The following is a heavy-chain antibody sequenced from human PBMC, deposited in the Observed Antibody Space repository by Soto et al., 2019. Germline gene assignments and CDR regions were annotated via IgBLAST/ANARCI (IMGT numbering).Heavy chain of an antibody. CDR2: IYYSGST. Sequence: PSETLSLTCTVSGGSISSYYWSWIRQPPGKGLEWIGYIYYSGSTNYNPSLKSRVTISVDTSKNQFSLKLSSVTAADTAVYYCARAGGCSGGSCYSTFHYWGQGTLVTSPQ. D-gene: IGHD2-15*01. J-gene: IGHJ4*02. CDR1: GGSISSYY. V-gene: IGHV4-59*01. CDR3: ARAGGCSGGSCYSTFHY.